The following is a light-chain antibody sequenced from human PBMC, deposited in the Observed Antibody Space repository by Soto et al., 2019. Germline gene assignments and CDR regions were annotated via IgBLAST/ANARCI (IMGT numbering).Light chain of an antibody. CDR3: QQRSNWPPWT. CDR1: QSAISN. V-gene: IGKV3-11*01. J-gene: IGKJ1*01. Sequence: EIVLTQSPGTLSLSPGERVTLSCRASQSAISNLAWYQQRPGQTPRLLIYDASTRATDIPARFSGSGSGTDFTLTISSLEPEDFAVYYCQQRSNWPPWTFGQGTKVDIK. CDR2: DAS.